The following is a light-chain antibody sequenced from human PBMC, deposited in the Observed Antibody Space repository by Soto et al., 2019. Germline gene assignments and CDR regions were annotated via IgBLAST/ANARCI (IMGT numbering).Light chain of an antibody. Sequence: DIHMTQSPSNLSASVGDRVTITCRASQNINSWLAWYQQKPGKAPKLLIYEASSLEKGVPARFGGSGSGTEFTLTISSLQPDDFATYYCQQYNVYSWTFGQGTKVEIK. V-gene: IGKV1-5*03. CDR3: QQYNVYSWT. CDR2: EAS. CDR1: QNINSW. J-gene: IGKJ1*01.